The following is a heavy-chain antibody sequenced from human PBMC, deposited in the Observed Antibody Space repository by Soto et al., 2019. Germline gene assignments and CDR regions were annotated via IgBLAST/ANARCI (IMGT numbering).Heavy chain of an antibody. D-gene: IGHD3-16*01. Sequence: QVQLVESGGGVVQPGRSLRLSSAASGFTFSTYGMHWVHQAPGKGLEWVAVISYDGSNKYYADSVKGRFTISRDNSKNTLYLQMNSLRGEDTAVYYCAKEDGVGDYYYYGMDVWGQGTTVTVSS. CDR1: GFTFSTYG. CDR3: AKEDGVGDYYYYGMDV. J-gene: IGHJ6*02. CDR2: ISYDGSNK. V-gene: IGHV3-30*18.